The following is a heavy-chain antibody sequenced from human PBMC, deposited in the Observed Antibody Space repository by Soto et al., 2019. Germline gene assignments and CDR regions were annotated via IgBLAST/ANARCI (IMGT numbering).Heavy chain of an antibody. CDR1: GGSISSSSYY. CDR2: IYYSGST. V-gene: IGHV4-39*01. CDR3: ARHTYYYGSGSYVGWFDP. Sequence: PSETLSLTCTVSGGSISSSSYYWGWIRQPPGKGLEWIGSIYYSGSTYYNPSLKSRVTISVDTSKNQFSLKLSSVTAADTAVYYCARHTYYYGSGSYVGWFDPWGQGTLVTVSS. D-gene: IGHD3-10*01. J-gene: IGHJ5*02.